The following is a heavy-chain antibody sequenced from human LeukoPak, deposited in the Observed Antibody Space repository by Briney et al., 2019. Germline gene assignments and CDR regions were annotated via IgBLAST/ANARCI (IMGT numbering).Heavy chain of an antibody. Sequence: ASVKVSCKASGGTFSSYAISWVRQAPGQGLEWMGGIIPIFGTANYAQKFQGRVTITTDESTSTAYTELSSLRSEDTAVYYCARDITVAGNRFDYSGQGTLVTVSS. CDR3: ARDITVAGNRFDY. CDR1: GGTFSSYA. CDR2: IIPIFGTA. J-gene: IGHJ4*02. D-gene: IGHD6-19*01. V-gene: IGHV1-69*05.